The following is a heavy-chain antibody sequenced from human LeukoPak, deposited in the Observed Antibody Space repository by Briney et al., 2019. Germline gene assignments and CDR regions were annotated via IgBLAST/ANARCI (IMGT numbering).Heavy chain of an antibody. J-gene: IGHJ4*02. V-gene: IGHV3-9*01. D-gene: IGHD6-13*01. CDR2: ITYNSGNI. Sequence: GGSLRLSCAASGFSFDDYAMHWVRQAPGKGLEWVSGITYNSGNIGYAGSAKGRFTISRDNAKNSLYLQMNSLRAEDTAVYYCARDGSFEAAAVDYWGQGTLVTVSS. CDR3: ARDGSFEAAAVDY. CDR1: GFSFDDYA.